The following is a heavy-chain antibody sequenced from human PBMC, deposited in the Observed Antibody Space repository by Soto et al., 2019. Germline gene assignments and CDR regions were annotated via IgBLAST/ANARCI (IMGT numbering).Heavy chain of an antibody. CDR2: IYYSGST. J-gene: IGHJ6*03. V-gene: IGHV4-59*12. CDR1: GGSISSYY. Sequence: SETLSLTCTVSGGSISSYYWSWIRQPPGKGLEWIGYIYYSGSTYYNPSLKSRVTISVDTSKNQFSLKLSSVTAADTAVYYCARGVYSSPSFYYYYMDVWGKGTTVTVSS. D-gene: IGHD6-13*01. CDR3: ARGVYSSPSFYYYYMDV.